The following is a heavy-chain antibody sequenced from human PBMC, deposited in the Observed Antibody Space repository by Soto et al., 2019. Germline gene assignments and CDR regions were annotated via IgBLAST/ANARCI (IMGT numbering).Heavy chain of an antibody. CDR1: GGSISSSNW. Sequence: SETLSLTCAVSGGSISSSNWWSWVRQPPGKGLEWIGEIYHSGSTNYNPSLKSRVTISVDKSKNQFSLKLSPVTAADTAVYYCARAEVYNWNDLFWFDPWGQGTLVTVSS. V-gene: IGHV4-4*02. D-gene: IGHD1-1*01. J-gene: IGHJ5*02. CDR2: IYHSGST. CDR3: ARAEVYNWNDLFWFDP.